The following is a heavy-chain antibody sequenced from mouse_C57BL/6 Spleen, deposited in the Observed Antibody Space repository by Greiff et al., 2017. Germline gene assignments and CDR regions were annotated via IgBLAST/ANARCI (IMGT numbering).Heavy chain of an antibody. Sequence: EVQLQQSGPELVKPGASVKISCKASGYTFTDYYMTWVKPSHGKSLEWIGDLNPNTGGTSSNQKFKGKATLTIDKSSSTAYMELRRLTSEDSAVYYCARWGYDGYPYYLDYWGQGTTLTVSS. J-gene: IGHJ2*01. D-gene: IGHD2-3*01. V-gene: IGHV1-26*01. CDR1: GYTFTDYY. CDR2: LNPNTGGT. CDR3: ARWGYDGYPYYLDY.